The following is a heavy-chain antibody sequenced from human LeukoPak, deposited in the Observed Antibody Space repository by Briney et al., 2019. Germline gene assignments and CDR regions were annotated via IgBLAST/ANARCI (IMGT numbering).Heavy chain of an antibody. CDR2: IYYSGST. CDR3: ARGEASSLPFDF. D-gene: IGHD6-6*01. J-gene: IGHJ4*02. CDR1: GGSISSYY. Sequence: SETLSLTCTVSGGSISSYYWSWIRQPPGKGLEWIGYIYYSGSTDYNPSLRSRVTISVDTSKNQFSLKLSSVTAADTAVYYCARGEASSLPFDFWGQGTLVTVSS. V-gene: IGHV4-59*01.